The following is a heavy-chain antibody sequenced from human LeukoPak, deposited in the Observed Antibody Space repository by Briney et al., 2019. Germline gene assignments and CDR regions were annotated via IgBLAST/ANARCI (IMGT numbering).Heavy chain of an antibody. D-gene: IGHD5-24*01. CDR2: IYNSGST. V-gene: IGHV4-59*08. CDR1: GGSISSYY. CDR3: ARGARAGYNLEPFDN. J-gene: IGHJ4*02. Sequence: SETLSLTCTVSGGSISSYYWSWIRQPPGKGGEGSGYIYNSGSTNSTPSLTSPVTISVDTPTNHISLKLSSVTAADTAVYYCARGARAGYNLEPFDNWGQGTLVTVSS.